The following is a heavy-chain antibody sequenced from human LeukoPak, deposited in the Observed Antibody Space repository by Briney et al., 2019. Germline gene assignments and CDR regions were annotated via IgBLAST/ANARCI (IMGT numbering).Heavy chain of an antibody. D-gene: IGHD6-6*01. V-gene: IGHV3-48*02. CDR3: ARDRDSSFDY. Sequence: GGSLRLSCAASGFTFSSYSMNWVRQAPGKGLQWVSYIAGSTIYYADSVKGRFTISRDNARNSLYLQMNSLRDDGTAVYYCARDRDSSFDYWGQGTLVTVPS. J-gene: IGHJ4*02. CDR1: GFTFSSYS. CDR2: IAGSTI.